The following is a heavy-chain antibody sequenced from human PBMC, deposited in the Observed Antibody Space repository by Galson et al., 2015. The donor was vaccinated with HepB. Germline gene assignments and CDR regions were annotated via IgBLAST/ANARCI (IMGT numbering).Heavy chain of an antibody. CDR1: GFSLRTSGMC. V-gene: IGHV2-70*11. Sequence: PALVKPTQTLTLTCTFSGFSLRTSGMCVSWIRQPPGKALEWLARIDWDDDKYYSTSLKTRLTISKDTSKNQVVLTMTNMDPVDTATYYCARNLDSGYDSDAFDIWGQGTMVTVSS. J-gene: IGHJ3*02. CDR3: ARNLDSGYDSDAFDI. D-gene: IGHD5-12*01. CDR2: IDWDDDK.